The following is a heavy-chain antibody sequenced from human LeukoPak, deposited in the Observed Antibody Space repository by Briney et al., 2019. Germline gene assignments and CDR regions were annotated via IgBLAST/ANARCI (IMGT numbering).Heavy chain of an antibody. D-gene: IGHD3-22*01. CDR2: ISSSSSYT. CDR1: GFTFSDYY. CDR3: AREDGTHGETYYFDSSGYFLDH. V-gene: IGHV3-11*06. Sequence: PGGSLRLSCAASGFTFSDYYMSWIRQAPGKGLEWVSYISSSSSYTNYADSVKGRFTISRDNAKNSLYLQMNSLRAEDTAVYYCAREDGTHGETYYFDSSGYFLDHWGQGTLVTVSS. J-gene: IGHJ4*02.